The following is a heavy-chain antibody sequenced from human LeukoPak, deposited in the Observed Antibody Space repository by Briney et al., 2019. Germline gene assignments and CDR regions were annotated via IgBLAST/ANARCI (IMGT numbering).Heavy chain of an antibody. V-gene: IGHV4-34*01. CDR3: ATRKIRGINGHYYSGMDV. Sequence: SETLSLTCDVSGGPFRAFYWSWIRQPPGKGLEWIGEVNHSGGTNYSPSLKSRVTISLDTSKNQFSLKVNSVTAADTAVYYCATRKIRGINGHYYSGMDVWGQGTTVTVSS. J-gene: IGHJ6*02. CDR1: GGPFRAFY. D-gene: IGHD3-10*01. CDR2: VNHSGGT.